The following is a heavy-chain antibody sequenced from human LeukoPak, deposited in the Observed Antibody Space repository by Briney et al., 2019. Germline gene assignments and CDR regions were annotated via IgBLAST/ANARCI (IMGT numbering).Heavy chain of an antibody. V-gene: IGHV3-30*18. D-gene: IGHD3-22*01. CDR2: ISYDGSNK. Sequence: SGGSLRLSCAASGFTFSNYGMHWVRQAPGKGLEWVAVISYDGSNKYYADSVKGRFTISRDNSKNTLYLQMNSLRAEDTAVYYCAKVAGDYYDSSGYYSPFDYWGQGTLVTVSS. CDR3: AKVAGDYYDSSGYYSPFDY. CDR1: GFTFSNYG. J-gene: IGHJ4*02.